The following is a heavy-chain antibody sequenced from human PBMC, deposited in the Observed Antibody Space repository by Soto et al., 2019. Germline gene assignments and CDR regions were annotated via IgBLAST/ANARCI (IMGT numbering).Heavy chain of an antibody. CDR1: GGSISSYY. V-gene: IGHV4-59*01. J-gene: IGHJ3*02. CDR3: ARGGIAAAGGAFDI. Sequence: QVQLQESGPGLVKPSETLSLTCTVSGGSISSYYWSWIRQPPGKGLEWIGYIYYSGSTNYNPSLKSRVTMSVDTSKNQFSLKLSSVTAADTAVYYCARGGIAAAGGAFDIWGQGTMVTVSS. CDR2: IYYSGST. D-gene: IGHD6-13*01.